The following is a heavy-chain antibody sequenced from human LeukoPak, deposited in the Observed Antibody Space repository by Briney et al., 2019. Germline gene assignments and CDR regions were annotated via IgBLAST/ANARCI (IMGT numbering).Heavy chain of an antibody. V-gene: IGHV4-4*07. CDR2: IYTSGDT. J-gene: IGHJ4*02. CDR3: ARDSAAGTVDY. Sequence: SETLSLTCTVSGGSISNYYWSWIRLPAGKGLEWIGRIYTSGDTNYNPSLESRVTMSIDTSKNQFSLKLSSVTAADTAVFYCARDSAAGTVDYWGQGTLVTVSS. D-gene: IGHD6-13*01. CDR1: GGSISNYY.